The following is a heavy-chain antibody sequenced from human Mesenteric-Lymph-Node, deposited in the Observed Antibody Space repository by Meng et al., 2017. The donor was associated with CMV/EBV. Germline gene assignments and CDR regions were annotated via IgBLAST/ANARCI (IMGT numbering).Heavy chain of an antibody. V-gene: IGHV3-7*01. CDR3: AKDRDYIDDYYFES. D-gene: IGHD4-11*01. CDR2: IKQDGSEK. Sequence: GESLKISCAASGFTFSSYWMSWVRQAPGKGLEWVASIKQDGSEKYHVDSVKGRFTISRDNAKNSLYLQMNSLRTEDTAVYYCAKDRDYIDDYYFESWGQGTLVTVSS. CDR1: GFTFSSYW. J-gene: IGHJ4*02.